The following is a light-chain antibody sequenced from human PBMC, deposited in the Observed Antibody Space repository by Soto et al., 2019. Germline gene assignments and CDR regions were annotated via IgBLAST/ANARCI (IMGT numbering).Light chain of an antibody. V-gene: IGLV2-14*01. Sequence: QSALTQPASVSGSPGQSTTISCTGTNSDVGGYNYVSWYQQHPGKAPRLMIYEVSNRPSGVSNRFSGSKSGNTASLTISGLQAEDEADYYCSSYASSNTVIFGGGTKLTVL. CDR2: EVS. CDR3: SSYASSNTVI. CDR1: NSDVGGYNY. J-gene: IGLJ2*01.